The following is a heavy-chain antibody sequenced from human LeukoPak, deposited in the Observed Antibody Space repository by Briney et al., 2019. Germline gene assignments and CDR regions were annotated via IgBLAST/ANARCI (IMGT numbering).Heavy chain of an antibody. D-gene: IGHD3-16*02. CDR3: AKDHDYVWGSYHDHYYFDY. CDR2: IRGSGTT. CDR1: GFTFADYT. V-gene: IGHV3-49*03. Sequence: GGSLRLSCTTSGFTFADYTMHWFRQAPGKGLESVGFIRGSGTTQYAASVRGRFTISRDNAKNTLYLQMNSLRAEDTAVYYCAKDHDYVWGSYHDHYYFDYWGQGTLVTVSS. J-gene: IGHJ4*02.